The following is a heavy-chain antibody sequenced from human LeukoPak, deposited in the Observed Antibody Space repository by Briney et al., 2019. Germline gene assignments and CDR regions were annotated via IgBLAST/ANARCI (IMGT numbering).Heavy chain of an antibody. CDR3: TGEGALDAFDI. J-gene: IGHJ3*02. CDR2: AFGSGGRT. D-gene: IGHD1-26*01. Sequence: GGSLRLSCAASRFMFSSYAMSWVRQAPGKGLEWVSSAFGSGGRTYYADSVKGRFTISRDNSKKTLDLQMSRLRAEDTAVYFCTGEGALDAFDIWGQGTMVTVSS. CDR1: RFMFSSYA. V-gene: IGHV3-23*01.